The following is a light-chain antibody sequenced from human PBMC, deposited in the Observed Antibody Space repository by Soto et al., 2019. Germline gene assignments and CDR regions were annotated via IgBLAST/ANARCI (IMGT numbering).Light chain of an antibody. V-gene: IGKV4-1*01. CDR1: QSVLYSSNNKNY. CDR2: WAS. J-gene: IGKJ1*01. CDR3: QQHHSTSWT. Sequence: TMLTKSVEGMAVYLGERATINCKSSQSVLYSSNNKNYLAWYQQKPGQPPKALMCWASTRAAGVPDLFSGGASGTDLTLTISTLYAEYAASYYCQQHHSTSWTFGPGTKVDIK.